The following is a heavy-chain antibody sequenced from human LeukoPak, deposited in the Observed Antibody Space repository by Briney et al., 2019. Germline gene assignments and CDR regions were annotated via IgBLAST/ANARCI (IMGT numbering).Heavy chain of an antibody. V-gene: IGHV3-53*01. CDR1: GFTVSSSY. J-gene: IGHJ4*02. Sequence: GGSLRLSCAASGFTVSSSYMSWVRQAPGKGLEWVSVIYSGGSTYYADSVKGRFTISRDNSKNTLYLQMNSLRAEDTAVYYCASGFAAAQQSLEYWGQGTLVTVSS. CDR3: ASGFAAAQQSLEY. D-gene: IGHD2-2*01. CDR2: IYSGGST.